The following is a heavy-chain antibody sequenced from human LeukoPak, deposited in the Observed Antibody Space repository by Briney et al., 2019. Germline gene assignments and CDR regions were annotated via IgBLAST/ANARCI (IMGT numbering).Heavy chain of an antibody. CDR2: IKSETDGGTT. D-gene: IGHD2-2*01. CDR1: XXXXXXXX. J-gene: IGHJ4*02. CDR3: ATSIVVVPAADY. Sequence: SXXXSCAASXXXXXXXXMSXVXQXPXXXXXXXXHIKSETDGGTTDYAAPVKGRFTISRDDSKSTLYLQMNSLKTEDTAVYYCATSIVVVPAADYWGQGTLVTVSS. V-gene: IGHV3-15*01.